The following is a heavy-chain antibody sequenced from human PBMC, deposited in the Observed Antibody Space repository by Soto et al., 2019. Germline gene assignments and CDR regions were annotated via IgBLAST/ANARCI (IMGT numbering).Heavy chain of an antibody. V-gene: IGHV4-61*08. CDR1: GGSISSGGYY. CDR3: ARHGANILTGYPLGFDP. D-gene: IGHD3-9*01. Sequence: SETLSLTCTVSGGSISSGGYYWSWIRQHPGKGLEWIGYIYYSGSTNYNPSLKSRVTISVDTSKNQFSLKLSSVTAADTAVYYCARHGANILTGYPLGFDPWGQGTLVTVSS. CDR2: IYYSGST. J-gene: IGHJ5*02.